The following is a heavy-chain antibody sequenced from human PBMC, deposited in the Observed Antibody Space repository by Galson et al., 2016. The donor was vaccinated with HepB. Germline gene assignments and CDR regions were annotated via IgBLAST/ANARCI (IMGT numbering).Heavy chain of an antibody. D-gene: IGHD3-9*01. J-gene: IGHJ3*02. CDR3: AREGSPRRYDFLTRHTVDAFDI. V-gene: IGHV3-11*06. CDR1: GFRFSDYY. CDR2: ISSGSSYT. Sequence: SLRLSCAASGFRFSDYYMNWIRQAPGKGLEWLSYISSGSSYTKYADSVKGRFTISRDNAKKSLYLEMTSLRAEDTAVYYCAREGSPRRYDFLTRHTVDAFDIWGQGTMVTVSS.